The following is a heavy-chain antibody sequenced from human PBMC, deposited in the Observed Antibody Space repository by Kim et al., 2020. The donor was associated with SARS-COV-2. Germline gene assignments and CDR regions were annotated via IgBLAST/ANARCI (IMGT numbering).Heavy chain of an antibody. Sequence: GSTNYHPSLKSRVTISVDTSKNQFSLKLSSVTAADTAVYYCAREAEGFDYWGQGTLVTVSS. CDR3: AREAEGFDY. V-gene: IGHV4-34*01. CDR2: GST. J-gene: IGHJ4*02.